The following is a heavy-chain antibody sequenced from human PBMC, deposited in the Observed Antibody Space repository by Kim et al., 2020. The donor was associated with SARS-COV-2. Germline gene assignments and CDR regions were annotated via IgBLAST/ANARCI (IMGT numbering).Heavy chain of an antibody. Sequence: SNPALTSRVTIPVDTSKNQFSLRLGSVTAADTAVYYCARDHYYYYYMDVWGKGTTVTVSS. CDR3: ARDHYYYYYMDV. J-gene: IGHJ6*03. V-gene: IGHV4-59*01.